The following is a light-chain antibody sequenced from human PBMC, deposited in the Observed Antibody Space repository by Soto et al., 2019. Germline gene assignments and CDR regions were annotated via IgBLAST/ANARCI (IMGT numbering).Light chain of an antibody. J-gene: IGLJ3*02. CDR3: CLSPGSLTWL. V-gene: IGLV2-11*01. Sequence: QSALTQPRSVSGSPGQSVTISCTATGSDVGDSSHVSWYQLHPGKAPKLMIYEVNNRPSGVPDRFSGSKSGSTASLTISGLQAEDVAEYYCCLSPGSLTWLFGGGTKVTVL. CDR1: GSDVGDSSH. CDR2: EVN.